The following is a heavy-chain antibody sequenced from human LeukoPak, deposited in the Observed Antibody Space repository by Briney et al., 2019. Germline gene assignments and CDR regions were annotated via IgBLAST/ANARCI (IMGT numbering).Heavy chain of an antibody. CDR1: GFTFGDYA. J-gene: IGHJ3*02. CDR2: IRSKAYGGTT. D-gene: IGHD6-19*01. CDR3: TRVNSSGWYEAFDI. V-gene: IGHV3-49*04. Sequence: PGGSLRLSCTASGFTFGDYAMSWVRQAPGEGLEGVGFIRSKAYGGTTEYAASVKGRFTISRDDSKSIDYVQMNSLKTEDTAVYYCTRVNSSGWYEAFDIWGQGTMVTVSS.